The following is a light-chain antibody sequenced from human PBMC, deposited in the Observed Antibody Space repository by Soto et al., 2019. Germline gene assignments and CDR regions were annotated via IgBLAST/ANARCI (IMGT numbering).Light chain of an antibody. Sequence: DIQMTQSPSTLSASVGDRVTITCRASQSISSWLAWYQQKPGKAPKLLIYDASSLQSGVPSRFSGSGSGTEFTLTISSLQPDYFATYTCHQYNSYPRTFGQGTKVEIK. J-gene: IGKJ1*01. CDR2: DAS. V-gene: IGKV1-5*01. CDR3: HQYNSYPRT. CDR1: QSISSW.